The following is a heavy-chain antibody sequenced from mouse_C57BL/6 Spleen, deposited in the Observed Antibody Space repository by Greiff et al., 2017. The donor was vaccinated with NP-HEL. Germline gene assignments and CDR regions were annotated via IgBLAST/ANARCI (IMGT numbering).Heavy chain of an antibody. Sequence: VQLQQPGAELVKPGASVKLSCKASGYTFTSYWMHWVKQRPGQGLEWIGMIHPNSGSTNYNEKFKSKATLTVDKSSSTAYMQRSSLTSEDSAVYYCARNEYDRNEYWGQGTTLTVSS. CDR2: IHPNSGST. CDR1: GYTFTSYW. CDR3: ARNEYDRNEY. J-gene: IGHJ2*01. V-gene: IGHV1-64*01. D-gene: IGHD2-4*01.